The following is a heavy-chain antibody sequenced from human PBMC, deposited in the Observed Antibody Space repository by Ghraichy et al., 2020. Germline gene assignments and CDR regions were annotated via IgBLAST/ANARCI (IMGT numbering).Heavy chain of an antibody. CDR1: GFTFSSYA. J-gene: IGHJ4*02. Sequence: GGSLRLSCAASGFTFSSYAMNWVRQAPGKGLEWVSVISGSGGSTYYADSVKGRFTISRDNSKNTLYLQMNSLRAEDTAVYYCAKGISGWFGVDYWGQGTLVTVSS. CDR3: AKGISGWFGVDY. CDR2: ISGSGGST. V-gene: IGHV3-23*01. D-gene: IGHD6-19*01.